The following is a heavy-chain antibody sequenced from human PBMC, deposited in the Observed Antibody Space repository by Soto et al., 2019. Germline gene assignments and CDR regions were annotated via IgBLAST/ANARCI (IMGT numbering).Heavy chain of an antibody. D-gene: IGHD3-9*01. J-gene: IGHJ4*02. Sequence: PGGSLRLSCVASGFTFSTYTMSWVRQAPGKGLEWVSAISGSGGSTYYADSVKGRFTISRDNSKNTLYLQMNNLRAEDTAVYYCATHLSGSYTYFDNWGQGTLVTVSS. CDR1: GFTFSTYT. V-gene: IGHV3-23*01. CDR2: ISGSGGST. CDR3: ATHLSGSYTYFDN.